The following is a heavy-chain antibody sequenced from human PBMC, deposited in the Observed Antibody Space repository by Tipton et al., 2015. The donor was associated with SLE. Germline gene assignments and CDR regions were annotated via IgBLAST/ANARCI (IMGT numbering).Heavy chain of an antibody. CDR3: ALGYSSSWPPGEFDY. D-gene: IGHD6-13*01. Sequence: QSGPEVKKPGASVKVSCKASGYTFISYGISWVRQAPGQGLEWMGWISAYNGNTNYAQKLQGRVTMTTDTSTSTAYMELRSLRSDDTAVYYCALGYSSSWPPGEFDYWGQGTTVTVSS. V-gene: IGHV1-18*01. CDR1: GYTFISYG. CDR2: ISAYNGNT. J-gene: IGHJ4*03.